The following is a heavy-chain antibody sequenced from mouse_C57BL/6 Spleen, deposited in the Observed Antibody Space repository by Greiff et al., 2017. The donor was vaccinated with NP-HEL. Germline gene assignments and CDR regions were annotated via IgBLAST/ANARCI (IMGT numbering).Heavy chain of an antibody. D-gene: IGHD2-5*01. CDR2: IDPSDSYT. Sequence: VQLQQSGAELVMPGASVKLSCKASGYTFTSYWMHWVKQRPGQGLEWIGEIDPSDSYTNYNQKFKGKSTLTVDKSSSTAYMQLSSLTSEDSAVYDRARPPYYSNRSYWYFDVWGTGTTVTVSS. J-gene: IGHJ1*03. CDR1: GYTFTSYW. V-gene: IGHV1-69*01. CDR3: ARPPYYSNRSYWYFDV.